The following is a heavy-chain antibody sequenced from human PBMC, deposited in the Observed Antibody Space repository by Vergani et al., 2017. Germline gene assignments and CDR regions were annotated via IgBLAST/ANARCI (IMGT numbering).Heavy chain of an antibody. CDR2: IYSTGST. D-gene: IGHD3-9*01. J-gene: IGHJ6*02. CDR3: ARVMYRAEASTGYRLEGMDI. Sequence: QVQLQESGPGLVKPSQTLSLTCTVSGGSISSGDYYWSWIRQPPGKGLEWIGYIYSTGSTNYNPSLNSRVTMSVDTSKNQFSLKLRSVTAADTAVYFCARVMYRAEASTGYRLEGMDIWGQGTTVTISS. V-gene: IGHV4-30-4*08. CDR1: GGSISSGDYY.